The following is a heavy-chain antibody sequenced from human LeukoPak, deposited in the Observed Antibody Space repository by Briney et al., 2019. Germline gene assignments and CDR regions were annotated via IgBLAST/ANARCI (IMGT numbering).Heavy chain of an antibody. J-gene: IGHJ6*04. CDR3: ARDEGSGWSPGYYYYGMDV. CDR1: GFTFSSYE. V-gene: IGHV3-48*03. D-gene: IGHD6-19*01. CDR2: ISSSGSTI. Sequence: PGGSLRLSCAASGFTFSSYEMNWVRQAPGKGREWVSYISSSGSTIYYADSVKGRFTISRDNAKNSLYLQMNSLRAEDTAVYYCARDEGSGWSPGYYYYGMDVWGKGTTVTVSS.